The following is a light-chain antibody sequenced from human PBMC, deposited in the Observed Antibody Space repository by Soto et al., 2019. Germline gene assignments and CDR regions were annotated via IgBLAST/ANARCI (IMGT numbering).Light chain of an antibody. CDR3: KSYTSSGAPV. CDR1: TSDVGGHDY. V-gene: IGLV2-14*03. CDR2: EVS. J-gene: IGLJ3*02. Sequence: QALLKQPAWVSGSPGQSITISCTATTSDVGGHDYVSWYQQHPGKAPKLLIYEVSYRPSGVSNRFSGSKSGNTASLTISGLQAEDEADYYRKSYTSSGAPVFGGGTKVTVL.